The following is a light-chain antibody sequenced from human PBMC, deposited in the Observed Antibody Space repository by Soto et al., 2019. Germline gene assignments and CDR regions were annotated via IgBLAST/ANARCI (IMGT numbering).Light chain of an antibody. J-gene: IGKJ5*01. CDR1: QSVSNF. CDR2: DAS. CDR3: QQRTNWPLT. V-gene: IGKV3-11*01. Sequence: EIVLTQSPATLSLSPWERATLSCRASQSVSNFLAWYQQKPGQAPRLLIYDASNRATGIPARFSGSGSGTDFTLTISSLEPEDFAVYYCQQRTNWPLTFGQGTRLEIK.